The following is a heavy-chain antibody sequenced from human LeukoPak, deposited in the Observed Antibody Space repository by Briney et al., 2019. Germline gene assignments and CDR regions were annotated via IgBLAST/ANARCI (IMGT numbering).Heavy chain of an antibody. CDR2: IYNDGSST. D-gene: IGHD2-15*01. J-gene: IGHJ5*02. V-gene: IGHV3-74*01. CDR3: ARGQYCSGGSCSGGWFGP. CDR1: GFTFSSYW. Sequence: GGSLRLSCAASGFTFSSYWMHWVRQAPGEGLVWVSRIYNDGSSTIYADSVKGRFTISRDNAKNTLYLQMNSLRAEDTAVYYCARGQYCSGGSCSGGWFGPWGQGTLVTVSS.